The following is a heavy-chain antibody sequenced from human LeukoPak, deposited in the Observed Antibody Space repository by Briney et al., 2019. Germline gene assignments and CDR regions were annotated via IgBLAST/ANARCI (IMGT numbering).Heavy chain of an antibody. CDR2: IKEDGSXK. J-gene: IGHJ4*02. D-gene: IGHD1-26*01. CDR1: GFTFSNYW. V-gene: IGHV3-7*05. CDR3: VRSGGY. Sequence: PGGSLRLSCAASGFTFSNYWMNXXRQAPGKGLEWVANIKEDGSXKYYVDSVKGXXXXXRDNAKNSLCLQMNSLRAEDTAIYYCVRSGGYWGQGTLVTVSS.